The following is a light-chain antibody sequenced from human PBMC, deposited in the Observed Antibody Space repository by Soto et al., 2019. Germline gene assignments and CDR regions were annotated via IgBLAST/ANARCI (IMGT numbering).Light chain of an antibody. J-gene: IGLJ1*01. CDR1: TPNIGKNA. CDR3: AAWDDNLDGYV. CDR2: RND. Sequence: QSVLTQPPSVSXAPRQRVTISCSGSTPNIGKNAVNWYQQLPGKAPKLVIYRNDLLPSGVSDRFSGSKSGTSASLAISGLQSDDEADYYCAAWDDNLDGYVFGTGTKVTVL. V-gene: IGLV1-36*01.